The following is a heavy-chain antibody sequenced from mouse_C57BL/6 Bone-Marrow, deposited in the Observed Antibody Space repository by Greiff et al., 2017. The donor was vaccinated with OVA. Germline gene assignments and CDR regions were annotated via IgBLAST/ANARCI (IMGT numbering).Heavy chain of an antibody. CDR1: GFTFSNYW. D-gene: IGHD1-1*01. CDR3: TRPDYYGSSPFDY. J-gene: IGHJ2*01. CDR2: IRLKSNNYAT. Sequence: EVKVVESGGGLVQPGGSMKLSCVASGFTFSNYWMNWVRQSPEKGLEWVAEIRLKSNNYATHYAESVKGRFTISRDDSKSSVYLQMNNLRAEDTGIYYCTRPDYYGSSPFDYWGQGTTLTVSS. V-gene: IGHV6-6*02.